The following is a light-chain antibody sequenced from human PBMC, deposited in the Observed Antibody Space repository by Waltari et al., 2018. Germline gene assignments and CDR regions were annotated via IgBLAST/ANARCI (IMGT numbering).Light chain of an antibody. J-gene: IGKJ2*01. CDR3: MQDLRAET. CDR1: QSLLHSNGNND. CDR2: LGS. V-gene: IGKV2-28*01. Sequence: IVMTQSPLSLPVTPGEPASIPCGSSQSLLHSNGNNDLDWYLQKPGQSPQLLIGLGSSRASGVPDRVRGSGSGADFTLKISRVPAEDGGVYYGMQDLRAETFGQGTKREIK.